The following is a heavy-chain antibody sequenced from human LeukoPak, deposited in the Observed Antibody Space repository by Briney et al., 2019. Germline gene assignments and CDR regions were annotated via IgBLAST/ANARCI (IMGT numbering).Heavy chain of an antibody. Sequence: SDTLSLTCTVSGDSINTNNYYWGWIRQPPGKGLEWIGSIYYSGNTYYNPSLKSRVTLSIDTSKNQFSLRLSSVTAADTAVYHCARHSYGTFDYWGQGTLVTVSS. J-gene: IGHJ4*02. V-gene: IGHV4-39*01. D-gene: IGHD5-18*01. CDR2: IYYSGNT. CDR1: GDSINTNNYY. CDR3: ARHSYGTFDY.